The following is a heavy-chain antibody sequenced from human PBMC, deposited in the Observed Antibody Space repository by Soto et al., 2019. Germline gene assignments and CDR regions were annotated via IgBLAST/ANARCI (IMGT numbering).Heavy chain of an antibody. CDR2: ISGSGGST. Sequence: GGSLRLSCAASGLTFSSYAMSWVRQAPGKGLEWVSAISGSGGSTYYADSVKGRFTISRDNSKNTLYLQMNSLRAEDTAVYYCAKGSSSSAGNYYYYYMDVWGKGTTVTVSS. CDR1: GLTFSSYA. CDR3: AKGSSSSAGNYYYYYMDV. V-gene: IGHV3-23*01. D-gene: IGHD6-6*01. J-gene: IGHJ6*03.